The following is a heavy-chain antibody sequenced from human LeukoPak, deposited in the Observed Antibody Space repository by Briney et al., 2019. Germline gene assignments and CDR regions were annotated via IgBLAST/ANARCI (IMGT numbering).Heavy chain of an antibody. V-gene: IGHV4-59*11. CDR1: GCSISRHY. Sequence: SETLSLTCSVSGCSISRHYWTWIRQPPGKGLEWIGFVHHSGTTNYTPSLKSRVSKSLDTSKNQISLHLRSVTAADTAVYYCARPKAAGAFDYWGQGIRVIVSS. D-gene: IGHD6-13*01. CDR3: ARPKAAGAFDY. CDR2: VHHSGTT. J-gene: IGHJ4*02.